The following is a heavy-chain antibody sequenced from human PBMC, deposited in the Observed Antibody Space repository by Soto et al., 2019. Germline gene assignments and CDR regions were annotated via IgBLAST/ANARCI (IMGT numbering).Heavy chain of an antibody. Sequence: ASVKVSCKASGYTFTSYAMHWVRQAPGQRLEWMGWINAGNGNTKYSQKFQGRVTITRDTSASTAYMELSSLRSEDTAVYYCARGWGYCSGGSCPDYWGQGTLVTVAS. CDR3: ARGWGYCSGGSCPDY. CDR2: INAGNGNT. CDR1: GYTFTSYA. D-gene: IGHD2-15*01. J-gene: IGHJ4*02. V-gene: IGHV1-3*01.